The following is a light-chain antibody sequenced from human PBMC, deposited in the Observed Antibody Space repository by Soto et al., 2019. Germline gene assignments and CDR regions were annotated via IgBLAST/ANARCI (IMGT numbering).Light chain of an antibody. CDR3: SSYAGSSNV. V-gene: IGLV2-8*01. CDR1: ASDVGGYNY. J-gene: IGLJ1*01. Sequence: QSALTQPPSASGSPGQQVPTSATGTASDVGGYNYVSWYQQHPGKAPKLMIYEVNKRPSGVPDRFSGSKSGNTASLTVSGLQAEDEADYYCSSYAGSSNVFGTGTKVTVL. CDR2: EVN.